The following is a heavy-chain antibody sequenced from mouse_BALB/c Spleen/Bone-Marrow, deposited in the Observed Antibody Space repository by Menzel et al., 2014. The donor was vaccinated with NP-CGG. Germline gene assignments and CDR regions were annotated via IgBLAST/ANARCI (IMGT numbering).Heavy chain of an antibody. J-gene: IGHJ2*01. V-gene: IGHV1S130*01. CDR3: AGRHRYAYYFDY. CDR2: IHPNSGNS. D-gene: IGHD2-14*01. Sequence: QVQLQQSGSVLVRPGASVKLSCKASGYTFTNSWMHWAKQRPGQGLEWIGEIHPNSGNSNYNEKFKGKATLTVDTSSSTADVDLSSLTSEDSAVYYCAGRHRYAYYFDYWGQGTTLTVSS. CDR1: GYTFTNSW.